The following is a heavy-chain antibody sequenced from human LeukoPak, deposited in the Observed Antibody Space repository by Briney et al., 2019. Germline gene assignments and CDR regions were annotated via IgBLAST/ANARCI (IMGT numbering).Heavy chain of an antibody. CDR2: ITIGGNN. CDR3: ARPTVAGTTVDY. V-gene: IGHV4-4*07. CDR1: GGSISNYY. D-gene: IGHD6-19*01. Sequence: SETLSLTCTVSGGSISNYYWSWIRQPAGKGLEWIGRITIGGNNDYNPSLKSRVTMSADTSKNQFPLKLSSVTAADTAVYYCARPTVAGTTVDYWGQGTLVTVSS. J-gene: IGHJ4*02.